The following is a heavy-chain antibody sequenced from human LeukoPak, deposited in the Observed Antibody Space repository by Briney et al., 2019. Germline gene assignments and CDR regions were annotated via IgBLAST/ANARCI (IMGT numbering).Heavy chain of an antibody. Sequence: GGSLRLSCAASGFTFSSYTMHWVRQAPGKGLEWVAVISYDGNNKYYADPVKGRFTISRDNSKNTLYLQMNSLRAEDTAVYYCAKQLGYCSDGSCYFPYWGQGTLVTVSS. CDR2: ISYDGNNK. CDR3: AKQLGYCSDGSCYFPY. V-gene: IGHV3-30-3*02. D-gene: IGHD2-15*01. J-gene: IGHJ4*02. CDR1: GFTFSSYT.